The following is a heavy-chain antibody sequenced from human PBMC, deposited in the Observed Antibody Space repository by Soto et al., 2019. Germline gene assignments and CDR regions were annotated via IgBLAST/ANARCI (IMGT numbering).Heavy chain of an antibody. Sequence: GGSLRLSCATSGFTFSNYPMNWVRQAPGKGLEWVSGISAGGDSTYYAGSVKGRFTIFRDNSKNSVYLQMNSLRAEDMAVYYCARRVWGQGTLVTVSS. J-gene: IGHJ4*02. V-gene: IGHV3-23*01. CDR2: ISAGGDST. CDR3: ARRV. CDR1: GFTFSNYP.